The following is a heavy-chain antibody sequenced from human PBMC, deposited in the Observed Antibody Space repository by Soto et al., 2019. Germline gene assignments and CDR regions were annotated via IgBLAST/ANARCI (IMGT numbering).Heavy chain of an antibody. V-gene: IGHV3-30-3*01. D-gene: IGHD6-6*01. CDR3: ARVYGFKQLAWSYYDMDV. CDR2: ISYEGNTK. J-gene: IGHJ6*02. CDR1: RFTFNSYA. Sequence: QVQLAESGGGVVQPGRSLRLSCAASRFTFNSYAMHWVRRAPGKGLEWVAVISYEGNTKYYADSVKGRFTISRDNSKNKLFLQMSSLVTEDTAVYYCARVYGFKQLAWSYYDMDVWGQGTTVTVSS.